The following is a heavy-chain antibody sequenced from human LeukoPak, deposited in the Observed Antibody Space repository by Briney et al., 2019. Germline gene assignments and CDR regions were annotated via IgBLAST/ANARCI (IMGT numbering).Heavy chain of an antibody. CDR1: VGSISTYS. D-gene: IGHD5-18*01. CDR3: AKGESGYTCGHGCFDP. Sequence: SETLSLTCTVSVGSISTYSWSWIRQPPGKGLEWIGYIYNTGYTNYNPSRKSRVTISVDTSKIQFSLKLSSVTAEDTAVYYCAKGESGYTCGHGCFDPWGQGTLVTVSS. CDR2: IYNTGYT. V-gene: IGHV4-59*01. J-gene: IGHJ5*02.